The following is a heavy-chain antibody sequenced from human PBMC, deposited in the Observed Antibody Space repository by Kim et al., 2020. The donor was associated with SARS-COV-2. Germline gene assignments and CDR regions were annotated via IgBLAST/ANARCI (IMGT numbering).Heavy chain of an antibody. D-gene: IGHD3-22*01. V-gene: IGHV4-34*01. CDR2: INHSGST. Sequence: SETLSLTCAVYGGSFSGYYWSWIRQPPGKGLEWIGEINHSGSTNYNPSLKSRVTISVDTSKNQFSLKLSSVTAADTAVYYCARGLVVITPFYDYWGQGTL. CDR3: ARGLVVITPFYDY. CDR1: GGSFSGYY. J-gene: IGHJ4*02.